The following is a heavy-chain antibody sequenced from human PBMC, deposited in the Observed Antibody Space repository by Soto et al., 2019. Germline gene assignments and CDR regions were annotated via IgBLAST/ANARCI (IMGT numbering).Heavy chain of an antibody. CDR1: GGSISSYY. CDR3: ARVGGYCGYDWGVGENYYYYYYMDV. D-gene: IGHD5-12*01. CDR2: IYYSGST. Sequence: PSETLSLTCTVSGGSISSYYWSWIRQPPGKGLEWIGYIYYSGSTNYNPSLKSRVTISVDTSKNQFSLKLSSVTAADTAVYYCARVGGYCGYDWGVGENYYYYYYMDVWGEGTTVTVSS. V-gene: IGHV4-59*12. J-gene: IGHJ6*03.